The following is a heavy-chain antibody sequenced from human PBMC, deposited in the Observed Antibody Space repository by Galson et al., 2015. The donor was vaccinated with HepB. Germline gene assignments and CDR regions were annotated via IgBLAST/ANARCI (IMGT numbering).Heavy chain of an antibody. J-gene: IGHJ4*02. CDR2: IIGNAGRT. D-gene: IGHD4-11*01. V-gene: IGHV3-23*01. CDR1: GFTFSNYA. CDR3: AKHGDDYIPPDNFDY. Sequence: SLRLSCAASGFTFSNYAMSWVRQAPGKGLEWVSTIIGNAGRTYYADSLKGRFITSRDNSKNTVYLQMDSLRVDDTAIYYCAKHGDDYIPPDNFDYWGQGTLVTVSS.